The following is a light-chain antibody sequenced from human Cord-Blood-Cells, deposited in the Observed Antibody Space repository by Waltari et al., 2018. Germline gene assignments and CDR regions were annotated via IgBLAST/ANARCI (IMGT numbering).Light chain of an antibody. V-gene: IGLV2-23*02. CDR1: SSDVGSYNL. CDR2: EVS. CDR3: CSYAGSSTLV. J-gene: IGLJ2*01. Sequence: QSALTQPASVSGSPGQSITISCTGTSSDVGSYNLFPWYQQHPGKAPKRMIYEVSKRPSGVSNRFSGSKSGNTASLTISGLQAEDEADYYCCSYAGSSTLVFGGGTKLTVL.